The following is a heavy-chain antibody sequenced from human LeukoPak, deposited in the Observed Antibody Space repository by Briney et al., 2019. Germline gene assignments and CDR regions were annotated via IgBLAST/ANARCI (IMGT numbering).Heavy chain of an antibody. D-gene: IGHD6-13*01. V-gene: IGHV4-59*01. Sequence: SETLSLTCTVSGGSISSYYWSWIRQPPGKGLEWIGYIYYSGSTNYNPSLKSRVTISVDTSKNQFSLKLRSVTAADPAVYYCARGTAGAGIWGQGTMVTVSS. CDR3: ARGTAGAGI. CDR2: IYYSGST. J-gene: IGHJ3*02. CDR1: GGSISSYY.